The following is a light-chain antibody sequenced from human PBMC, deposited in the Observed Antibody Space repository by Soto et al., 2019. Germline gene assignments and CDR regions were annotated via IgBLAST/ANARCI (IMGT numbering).Light chain of an antibody. CDR2: DGS. V-gene: IGKV3-11*01. CDR3: QQRTRWPMT. Sequence: EIVLTQSPATLSVSPGERVTLSCRASQNLHSFLNWYQQRPGQAPRPLIYDGSKRAAGVPDRISGDGSGTDYTLTISSREPEDFAVYYCQQRTRWPMTFGQGTRLEI. CDR1: QNLHSF. J-gene: IGKJ5*01.